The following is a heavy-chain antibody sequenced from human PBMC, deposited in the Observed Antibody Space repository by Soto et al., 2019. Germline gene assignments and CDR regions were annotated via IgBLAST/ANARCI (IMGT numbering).Heavy chain of an antibody. CDR1: GGSISSYY. CDR2: IYYSGST. D-gene: IGHD3-22*01. Sequence: QVQLQESGPGLVKPSETLSLTCTVSGGSISSYYWSWIRQPPGKGLEWIGYIYYSGSTNYNPSLKSRVPISVDTSKNQFSLKLSSVTAADTAVYYCARDYDSSGYFDYWGQGTLVAVSS. V-gene: IGHV4-59*01. J-gene: IGHJ4*02. CDR3: ARDYDSSGYFDY.